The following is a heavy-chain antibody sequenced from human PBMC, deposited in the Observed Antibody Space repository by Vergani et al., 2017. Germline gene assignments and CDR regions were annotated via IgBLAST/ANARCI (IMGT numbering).Heavy chain of an antibody. Sequence: QVQLQQWGAGLLKPSQTLSLTCTVSGGSISSGSYYWSWIRQPAGKGLEWIGRIYTSGSTNYNPSLKSRVTISVDTSKNQFSLKLSSVTAADTAVYYCARRYRYNWNDVGAFDIWGQGTMVTVSS. D-gene: IGHD1-1*01. CDR3: ARRYRYNWNDVGAFDI. V-gene: IGHV4-61*02. J-gene: IGHJ3*02. CDR1: GGSISSGSYY. CDR2: IYTSGST.